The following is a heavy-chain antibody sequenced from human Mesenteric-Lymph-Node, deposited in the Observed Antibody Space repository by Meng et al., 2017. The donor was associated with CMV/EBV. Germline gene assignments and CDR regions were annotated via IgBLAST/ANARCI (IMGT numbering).Heavy chain of an antibody. CDR3: ARDLGYCSSTSCYGTPLKY. J-gene: IGHJ4*02. CDR2: INPNSGGT. V-gene: IGHV1-2*02. Sequence: ASVKVSCKASGYTFTGYYMHWVRQAPGQGLEWMGWINPNSGGTNYAQKFQGRVTMTRDTSISTAYMELSRLRSDDTAVYYCARDLGYCSSTSCYGTPLKYWGQGTLVTVSS. D-gene: IGHD2-2*03. CDR1: GYTFTGYY.